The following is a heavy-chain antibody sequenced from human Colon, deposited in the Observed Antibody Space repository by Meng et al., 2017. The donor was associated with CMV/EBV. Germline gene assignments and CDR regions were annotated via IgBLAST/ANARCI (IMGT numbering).Heavy chain of an antibody. Sequence: GESLKISCATSGFTFSSYDMAWVRQAPGRGLEWVSSISRDGDFIYYPDSVEGRFSTSRDRSTNILYLHMNSLRGEDTAVYYCARDGLADTAFTYYYYSGMDVWGHGTTVTVSS. D-gene: IGHD6-19*01. J-gene: IGHJ6*02. V-gene: IGHV3-21*06. CDR1: GFTFSSYD. CDR2: ISRDGDFI. CDR3: ARDGLADTAFTYYYYSGMDV.